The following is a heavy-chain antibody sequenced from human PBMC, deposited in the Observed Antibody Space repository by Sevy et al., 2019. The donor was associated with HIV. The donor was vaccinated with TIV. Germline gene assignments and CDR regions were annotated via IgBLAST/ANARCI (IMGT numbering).Heavy chain of an antibody. V-gene: IGHV3-33*01. D-gene: IGHD3-3*01. CDR2: IWYDGSNK. CDR1: GFTFSSYG. Sequence: GGSLRLSCAASGFTFSSYGMHWVRQAPGKGLEWVAVIWYDGSNKYYADSVKGRFTISRDNSKNTLYLQMNSLRAEDTAGYYCASGHRTIFGVADLYGIDVWGQGTTVTVSS. CDR3: ASGHRTIFGVADLYGIDV. J-gene: IGHJ6*02.